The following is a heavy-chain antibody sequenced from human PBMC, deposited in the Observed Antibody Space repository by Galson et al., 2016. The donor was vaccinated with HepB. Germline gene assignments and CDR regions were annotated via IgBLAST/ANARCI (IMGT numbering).Heavy chain of an antibody. V-gene: IGHV4-59*01. CDR3: ARVGYYGSGRAYYFDS. Sequence: SETLSLTCTVSGGSFSSYYWSWIRQPPGKGLEWIGYIYYSGSTKYNPSLRSRVTTSVDTSKNQFSLKLRSVTAADTAVYYCARVGYYGSGRAYYFDSWGQGRLVTVSS. CDR1: GGSFSSYY. CDR2: IYYSGST. J-gene: IGHJ4*02. D-gene: IGHD3-10*01.